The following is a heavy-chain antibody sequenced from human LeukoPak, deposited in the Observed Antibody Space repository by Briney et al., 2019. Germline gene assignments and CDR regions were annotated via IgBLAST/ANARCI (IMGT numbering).Heavy chain of an antibody. Sequence: SETLSLTCTVSGVSICSYYWSWIRQPPGRGLEWIGYIYYSGSTNYNPSLKSRVTISVDTSKNQFSLKLSSVTAADTAVFYCASVSSSWYYFDYWGQGTLVTVSS. CDR2: IYYSGST. J-gene: IGHJ4*02. CDR1: GVSICSYY. D-gene: IGHD6-13*01. V-gene: IGHV4-59*01. CDR3: ASVSSSWYYFDY.